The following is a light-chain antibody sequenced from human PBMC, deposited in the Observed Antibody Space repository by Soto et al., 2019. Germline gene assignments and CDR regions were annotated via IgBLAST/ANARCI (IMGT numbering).Light chain of an antibody. V-gene: IGLV1-47*01. Sequence: VLTQPPSASGTPGQRVTISCSGSSSNIGSNYVYWYQQLPGTAPKLLICRNNQRPSGVPDRFSGSKSGTSASLAISGLRSEDEADYYCAAWDDSLSGSYVFGTGTKVTVL. CDR3: AAWDDSLSGSYV. J-gene: IGLJ1*01. CDR1: SSNIGSNY. CDR2: RNN.